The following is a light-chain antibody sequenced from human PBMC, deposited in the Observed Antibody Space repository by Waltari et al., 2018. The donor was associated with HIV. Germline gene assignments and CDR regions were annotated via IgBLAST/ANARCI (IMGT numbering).Light chain of an antibody. V-gene: IGKV1-9*01. Sequence: IQLTPAINFLSLSLGDRVSITCRASQGISSYLAWYQQKPGKAPKLLIYAASTLQSGVPSRFSGSGSGTEFTLTISSLQPEDFAPYYCQQLNSYLTFGQGTRLEIK. J-gene: IGKJ5*01. CDR3: QQLNSYLT. CDR2: AAS. CDR1: QGISSY.